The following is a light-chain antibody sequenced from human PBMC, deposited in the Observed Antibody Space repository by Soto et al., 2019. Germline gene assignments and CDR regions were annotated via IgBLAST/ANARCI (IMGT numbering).Light chain of an antibody. Sequence: EIVMTQSPGTLSLSPGETATLSCRASQSVDSNYLAWYQQKPGQAPRLLVYGISTRATDIPARFSGSGSGTEFTLTISRPQSEDFGIYYCQQHSKWPITFGQGTRLEIK. CDR3: QQHSKWPIT. CDR2: GIS. V-gene: IGKV3-15*01. J-gene: IGKJ5*01. CDR1: QSVDSN.